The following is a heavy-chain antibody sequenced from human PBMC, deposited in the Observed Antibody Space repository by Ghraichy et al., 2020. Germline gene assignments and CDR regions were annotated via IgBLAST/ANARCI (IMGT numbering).Heavy chain of an antibody. CDR2: IKEDGSEK. V-gene: IGHV3-7*01. CDR3: ARFRPFDY. Sequence: GESLNISCAASGFTFSNYWMSWLRQAPGKGLEWVANIKEDGSEKYYVDSVKGRFTISRDNAKNSLYLQMNSLRAEDTAVYYCARFRPFDYWGQGILVTVSS. J-gene: IGHJ4*02. CDR1: GFTFSNYW.